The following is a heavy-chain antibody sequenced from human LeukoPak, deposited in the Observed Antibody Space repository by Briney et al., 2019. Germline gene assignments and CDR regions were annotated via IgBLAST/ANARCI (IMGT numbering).Heavy chain of an antibody. Sequence: GGSLRLSCAASGFIFNSHSMNWVRQAPGKGLEWVSSISSTSSYIYYADSVKSRFTISRDNAKNSLYLQMNSLRAEDTAVYYCARDSRSSNYYYYYMDVWGKGTTVTISS. J-gene: IGHJ6*03. V-gene: IGHV3-21*04. CDR3: ARDSRSSNYYYYYMDV. CDR2: ISSTSSYI. CDR1: GFIFNSHS. D-gene: IGHD2-2*01.